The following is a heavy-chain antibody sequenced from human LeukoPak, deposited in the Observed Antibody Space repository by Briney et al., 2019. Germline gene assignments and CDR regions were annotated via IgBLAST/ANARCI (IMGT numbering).Heavy chain of an antibody. CDR2: IYYSGST. Sequence: SETLSLTCTVSGGSMSSNTYYWGWIRQPPGKGLEWIGTIYYSGSTYYNPSLKSRVTISADTSKNQFSLRLSSVTAADTAVYYCARSGPPYYYYYMDVWGKGTTVTISS. J-gene: IGHJ6*03. CDR1: GGSMSSNTYY. V-gene: IGHV4-39*01. D-gene: IGHD6-25*01. CDR3: ARSGPPYYYYYMDV.